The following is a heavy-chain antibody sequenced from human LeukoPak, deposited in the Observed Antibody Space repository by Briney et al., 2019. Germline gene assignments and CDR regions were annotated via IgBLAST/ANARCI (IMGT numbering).Heavy chain of an antibody. J-gene: IGHJ6*02. CDR2: ISYDGSNK. CDR3: AKDTAGSHYYYYFGMDV. D-gene: IGHD6-19*01. CDR1: GFTFSSYG. Sequence: GRSLRLSCAASGFTFSSYGMHWVRQAPGKGLEWVAVISYDGSNKYYADSVKGRFTISRDNSKNTLYLQMNSLRAEDTAVYYCAKDTAGSHYYYYFGMDVWGQGTTVTVSS. V-gene: IGHV3-30*18.